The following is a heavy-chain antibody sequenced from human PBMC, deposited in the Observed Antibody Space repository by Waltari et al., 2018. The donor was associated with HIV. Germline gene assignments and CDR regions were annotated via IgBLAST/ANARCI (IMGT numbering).Heavy chain of an antibody. V-gene: IGHV3-9*01. CDR1: GFTFDYYA. J-gene: IGHJ6*02. CDR2: ISWNSGSI. CDR3: AKESMAGLYYYYGMDV. D-gene: IGHD6-19*01. Sequence: EVHLVVSGGGLVQPGRSLILSCAASGFTFDYYAMHWVRQAPGKGLEWVSGISWNSGSIGYADSVKGRFTISRDNAKNSLYLQMNSLRDEDTALYYCAKESMAGLYYYYGMDVWGQGTTVTVSS.